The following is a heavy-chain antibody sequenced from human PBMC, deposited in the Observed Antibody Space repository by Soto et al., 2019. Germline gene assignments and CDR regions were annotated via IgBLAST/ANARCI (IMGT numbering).Heavy chain of an antibody. J-gene: IGHJ4*02. D-gene: IGHD3-22*01. V-gene: IGHV1-46*01. CDR2: INPSGGST. CDR1: GYTFTSYY. Sequence: ASVNVSCKASGYTFTSYYMHWVRHAPGQALEWMGIINPSGGSTSYAQKFQGRVTMTRDTSTSTVYMELSSLRSEDTAVYYCARDYDSSGYYYVNFDYWGQGTLVTVSS. CDR3: ARDYDSSGYYYVNFDY.